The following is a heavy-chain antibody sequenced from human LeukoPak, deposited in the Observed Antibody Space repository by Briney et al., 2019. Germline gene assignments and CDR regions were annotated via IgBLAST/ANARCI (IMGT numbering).Heavy chain of an antibody. J-gene: IGHJ4*02. CDR2: IKQDGSEK. V-gene: IGHV3-7*03. CDR1: GFTFSSYW. Sequence: GGSLRLSCAASGFTFSSYWMSWVRQAPGKGLEWVANIKQDGSEKYYVDSVKGRFTISRDNAKNSLYLQMNSLRAEDTALYYCAKDMDDSSGYYYFDYWGQGTLVTVSS. CDR3: AKDMDDSSGYYYFDY. D-gene: IGHD3-22*01.